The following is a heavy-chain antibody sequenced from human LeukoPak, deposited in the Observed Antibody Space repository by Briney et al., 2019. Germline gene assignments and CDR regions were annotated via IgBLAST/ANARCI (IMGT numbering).Heavy chain of an antibody. D-gene: IGHD3-22*01. CDR2: IYSGGST. J-gene: IGHJ4*02. CDR3: ARDRSYSSGYYGGSLDY. V-gene: IGHV3-66*02. Sequence: GGSLRLSCAASGFTVSSNYMSWVRQAPGKGLEWVSVIYSGGSTYYADSVKGRFTISRDNSKNTLYLQMNSLRAEDTAVYSCARDRSYSSGYYGGSLDYWGQGTLVTVSS. CDR1: GFTVSSNY.